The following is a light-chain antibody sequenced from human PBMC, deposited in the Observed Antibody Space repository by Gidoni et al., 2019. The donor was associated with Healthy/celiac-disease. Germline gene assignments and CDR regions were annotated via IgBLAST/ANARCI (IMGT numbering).Light chain of an antibody. V-gene: IGKV3-11*01. Sequence: EIVLTQSPATLSLSPGERATLSCRASQSVSSYLAWYQQKPGQAPSLLIYDASNRATGIPARFSGSGSGTYFTLTISSLEPEDFAVYYCQQRSNWPPWTFGQGTKVEIK. CDR1: QSVSSY. J-gene: IGKJ1*01. CDR3: QQRSNWPPWT. CDR2: DAS.